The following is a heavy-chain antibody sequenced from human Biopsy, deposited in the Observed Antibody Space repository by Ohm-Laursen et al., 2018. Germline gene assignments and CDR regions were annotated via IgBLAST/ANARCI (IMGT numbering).Heavy chain of an antibody. J-gene: IGHJ4*02. CDR1: GGTFSSYA. Sequence: ASVKVSCKASGGTFSSYAISWVRQAPGQGLEWMGIINPGGNSTAYTRNFQGRVTMTWDTSTTTVYRELSSLRSEDTAVYYCVLASFDYWGQGTLVTVPS. CDR2: INPGGNST. CDR3: VLASFDY. V-gene: IGHV1-46*01.